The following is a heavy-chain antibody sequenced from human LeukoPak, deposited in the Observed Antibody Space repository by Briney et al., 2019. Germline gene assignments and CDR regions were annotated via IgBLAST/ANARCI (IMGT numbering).Heavy chain of an antibody. J-gene: IGHJ4*02. V-gene: IGHV4-39*01. CDR2: IYYSGSS. D-gene: IGHD2-8*01. CDR3: AASGYSTRWYYYDF. CDR1: GGSISSSSYY. Sequence: SETLSLTCTVSGGSISSSSYYWGWIRQPPGEGLEWIGSIYYSGSSYYTPSLKSRLTISVDTSKDQFSLKLTSVTAADTAVYYCAASGYSTRWYYYDFWGQGTLVTVSS.